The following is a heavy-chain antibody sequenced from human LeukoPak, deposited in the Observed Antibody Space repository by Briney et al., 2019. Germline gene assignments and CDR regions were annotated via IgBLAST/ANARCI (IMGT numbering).Heavy chain of an antibody. J-gene: IGHJ4*02. D-gene: IGHD5-18*01. V-gene: IGHV4-34*01. CDR2: INHSGST. Sequence: SETLSLTCAVYGGSFSGYYWSWIRQPPGKGLEWIGEINHSGSTNYNPSLKSRVTISVDTSKNQFSLKLSSVTAADTAVYYCARARLLRGYSYGSPSLDYWGQGTLVTVSS. CDR1: GGSFSGYY. CDR3: ARARLLRGYSYGSPSLDY.